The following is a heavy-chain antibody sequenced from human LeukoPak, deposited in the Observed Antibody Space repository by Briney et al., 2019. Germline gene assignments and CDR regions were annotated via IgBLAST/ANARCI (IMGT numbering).Heavy chain of an antibody. J-gene: IGHJ4*02. CDR1: GGSFNSYY. D-gene: IGHD3-22*01. CDR3: ARQPSGNYGKSGYYLYFVDN. V-gene: IGHV4-59*08. Sequence: NTSETLSLTCTVSGGSFNSYYWTWVRQPPGKGLERLGCVFYNGDTKYDPSLKSRLTISLDTSKSQFSLKLSSVTAADTAVYYCARQPSGNYGKSGYYLYFVDNWGQGTLVTVSS. CDR2: VFYNGDT.